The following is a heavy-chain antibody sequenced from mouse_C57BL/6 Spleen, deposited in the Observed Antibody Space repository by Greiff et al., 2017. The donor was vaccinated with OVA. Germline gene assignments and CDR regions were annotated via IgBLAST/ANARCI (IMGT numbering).Heavy chain of an antibody. CDR3: ASYDYDDAMDY. Sequence: LQESGAELVKPGASVKLSCKASGYTFTSYWMHWVKQRPGQGLEWIGMIHPNSGSTNYNEKFKSKATLTVDKSSSTAYMQLSSLTSEDSAVYYCASYDYDDAMDYWGQGTSVTVSS. V-gene: IGHV1-64*01. D-gene: IGHD2-4*01. CDR2: IHPNSGST. CDR1: GYTFTSYW. J-gene: IGHJ4*01.